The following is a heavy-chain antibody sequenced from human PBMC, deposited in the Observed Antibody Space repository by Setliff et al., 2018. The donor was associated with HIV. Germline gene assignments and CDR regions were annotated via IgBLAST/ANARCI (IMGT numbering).Heavy chain of an antibody. D-gene: IGHD4-17*01. Sequence: PGESLKLSCKGPGYNFNTDWIAWVRQMPGKGLEWMGSIFPGDSDTRYSPSFQGQVTISADKSISTVYLHWGSLKASDTALYYCASLRGDYVGQYFYYMDVWGKGTTVTVSS. J-gene: IGHJ6*03. V-gene: IGHV5-51*01. CDR1: GYNFNTDW. CDR3: ASLRGDYVGQYFYYMDV. CDR2: IFPGDSDT.